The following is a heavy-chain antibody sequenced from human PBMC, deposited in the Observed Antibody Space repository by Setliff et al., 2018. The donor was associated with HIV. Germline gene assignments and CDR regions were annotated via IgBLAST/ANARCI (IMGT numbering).Heavy chain of an antibody. CDR1: GGSISSYY. D-gene: IGHD5-18*01. CDR3: ARRDGYSYGFYFDY. J-gene: IGHJ4*02. Sequence: KTSETLSLTCTVSGGSISSYYWGWIRQPPGKGLEWIGSIYYRGSTYYNPSLKSRLTISVDTSKNQFSLKLSSVTAADTAVYYCARRDGYSYGFYFDYWGQGTLVTVSS. CDR2: IYYRGST. V-gene: IGHV4-39*01.